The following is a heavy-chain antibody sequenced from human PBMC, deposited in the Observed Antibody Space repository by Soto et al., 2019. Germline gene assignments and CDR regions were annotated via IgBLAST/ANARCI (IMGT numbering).Heavy chain of an antibody. Sequence: GGSLRLSCAASGFTFSSYGMHWVRQAPGKGLEWVAVIWYDGSNKYYADSVKGRFTISRDNSKNKLYLQMNSLRAEDTAVYYCARDFISAAAPRVFYYYYYGMDVWGQGTTVTVSS. V-gene: IGHV3-33*01. CDR1: GFTFSSYG. CDR3: ARDFISAAAPRVFYYYYYGMDV. J-gene: IGHJ6*02. CDR2: IWYDGSNK. D-gene: IGHD6-13*01.